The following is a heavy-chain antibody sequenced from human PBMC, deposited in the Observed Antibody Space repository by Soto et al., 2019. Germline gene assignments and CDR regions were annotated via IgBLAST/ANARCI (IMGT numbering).Heavy chain of an antibody. CDR2: INPNSGGT. V-gene: IGHV1-2*04. J-gene: IGHJ4*02. D-gene: IGHD3-9*01. CDR1: GYTFTGYY. CDR3: ARVYSVPNYDILTGYYTYFDY. Sequence: ASVKVSCKASGYTFTGYYMHWVRQAPGQGLEWMGWINPNSGGTNYAQKFQGWVTMTRDTSISTAYMELSRLRSDDTAVYYCARVYSVPNYDILTGYYTYFDYWGQGTLVTVSS.